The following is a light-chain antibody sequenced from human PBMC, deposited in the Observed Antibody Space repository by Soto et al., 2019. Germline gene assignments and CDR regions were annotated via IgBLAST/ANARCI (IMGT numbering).Light chain of an antibody. Sequence: AIRMTQSPSSLSASTGDRVTITCRASQGISSYLAWYQQKQGKAPKLLIYAASTSQSGVPSRFSGSGSGTDFTLTISCLQSEDFATYYCQQYYSNPWTFGQGTKVEIK. CDR2: AAS. J-gene: IGKJ1*01. CDR1: QGISSY. CDR3: QQYYSNPWT. V-gene: IGKV1-8*01.